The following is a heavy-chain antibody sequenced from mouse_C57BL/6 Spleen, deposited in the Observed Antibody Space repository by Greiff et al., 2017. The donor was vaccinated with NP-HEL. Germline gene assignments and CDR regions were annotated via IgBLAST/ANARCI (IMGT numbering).Heavy chain of an antibody. D-gene: IGHD2-4*01. CDR3: AISTMITSYAMDY. CDR2: IWSGGST. J-gene: IGHJ4*01. V-gene: IGHV2-2*01. Sequence: VMLVESGPGLVQPSQSLSITCTVSGFSLTSYGVHWVRQSPGKGLEWLGVIWSGGSTDYNAAFISRLSISKDNSKSQVFFKMNSLQADDTAIYYCAISTMITSYAMDYWGQGTSVTVSS. CDR1: GFSLTSYG.